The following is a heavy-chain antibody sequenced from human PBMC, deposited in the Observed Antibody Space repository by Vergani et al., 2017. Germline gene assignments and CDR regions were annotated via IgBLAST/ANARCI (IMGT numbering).Heavy chain of an antibody. Sequence: QLQLQESGPGLVKPSETLSLTCTVSGGSISSSSYYWGWIRPPPGKGLEWIGSIYYSGSTYYNPSLKSRVTISVDTSKNQFSLRLSSVTAADTAVYYCARRLLRGYSYGSFDYWGQGTLVTVSS. J-gene: IGHJ4*02. V-gene: IGHV4-39*01. CDR1: GGSISSSSYY. D-gene: IGHD5-18*01. CDR3: ARRLLRGYSYGSFDY. CDR2: IYYSGST.